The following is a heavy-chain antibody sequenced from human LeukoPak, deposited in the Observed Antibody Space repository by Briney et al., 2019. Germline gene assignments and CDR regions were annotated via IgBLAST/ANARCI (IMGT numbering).Heavy chain of an antibody. CDR1: GGSISSGGYY. V-gene: IGHV4-30-2*01. CDR2: IYHSGST. CDR3: ARDRTNGFDP. J-gene: IGHJ5*02. Sequence: PQTLSLTCTVSGGSISSGGYYWSWIRQPPGKGLEWSGYIYHSGSTYYNPSLKSRVTISVDRSKNQFSLKLSSVTAADTAVYYCARDRTNGFDPWGQGTLVTVSS.